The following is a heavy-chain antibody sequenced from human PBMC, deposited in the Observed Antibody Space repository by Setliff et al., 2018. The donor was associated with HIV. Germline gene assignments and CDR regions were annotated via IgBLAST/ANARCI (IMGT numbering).Heavy chain of an antibody. V-gene: IGHV4-38-2*01. D-gene: IGHD3-16*01. CDR2: IYHSGTT. J-gene: IGHJ4*02. Sequence: LSLTCAVSGYSISSGYYWGWIRQTPGKGLEWIGSIYHSGTTYYNPSLRSRVTISVDTSKNQFSLKLTSVTAADTAAYFCARVSTDYVWGSFLSSGPYYFDFWGQGALVTVSS. CDR3: ARVSTDYVWGSFLSSGPYYFDF. CDR1: GYSISSGYY.